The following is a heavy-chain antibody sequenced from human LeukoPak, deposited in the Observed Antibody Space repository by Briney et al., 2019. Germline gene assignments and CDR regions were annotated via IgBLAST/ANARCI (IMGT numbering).Heavy chain of an antibody. Sequence: GGSLRLSCTTSGFSFNTYSMSWVRQAPGKGLEWVSAINDDTPYYTDSVKGRFTVSRDNSRDTLYLHLNSLGAEDTAVYYCAKGASVLRYFDWPSVWGQGTLVTVSS. J-gene: IGHJ4*02. V-gene: IGHV3-23*01. CDR3: AKGASVLRYFDWPSV. CDR1: GFSFNTYS. D-gene: IGHD3-9*01. CDR2: INDDTP.